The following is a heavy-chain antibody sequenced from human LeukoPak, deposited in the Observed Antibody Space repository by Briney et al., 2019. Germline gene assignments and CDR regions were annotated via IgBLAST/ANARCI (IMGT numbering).Heavy chain of an antibody. CDR1: GASFSDYY. CDR3: VRVARPRRTPFDP. V-gene: IGHV4-34*01. J-gene: IGHJ5*02. Sequence: SETLSLTCAIYGASFSDYYWSWVRQSPSKGLEWIGEIYHTGSTNYNPSLKSRVTISMDTSKNHFVLNLTSVTAADTAVYYCVRVARPRRTPFDPWGQGTLVTVFS. CDR2: IYHTGST.